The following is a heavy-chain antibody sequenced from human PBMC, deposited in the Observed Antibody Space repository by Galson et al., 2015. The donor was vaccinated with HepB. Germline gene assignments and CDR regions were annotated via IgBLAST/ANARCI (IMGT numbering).Heavy chain of an antibody. Sequence: SVKVSCKASGYTFTSYAMHWVRQAPGQRLEWMGWINAGNGNTKYSQKFQGRVTITRDTSASTAYMELSSLRSEDTAVYYCARGHTSDSGNQLLPTGVDYWGQGTLVTVSS. J-gene: IGHJ4*02. CDR3: ARGHTSDSGNQLLPTGVDY. D-gene: IGHD2-2*01. CDR1: GYTFTSYA. V-gene: IGHV1-3*01. CDR2: INAGNGNT.